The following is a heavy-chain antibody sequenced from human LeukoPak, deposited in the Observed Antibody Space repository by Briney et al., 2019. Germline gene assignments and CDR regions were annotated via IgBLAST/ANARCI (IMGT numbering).Heavy chain of an antibody. D-gene: IGHD5-24*01. CDR1: GGSISSYY. CDR2: FFYSGST. V-gene: IGHV4-59*12. CDR3: ARGAGSTISNDAFDI. J-gene: IGHJ3*02. Sequence: SETLSLTCTVSGGSISSYYWSWIRQPPGKGLEWIGYFFYSGSTYYNPSLKSRITISVDTSKNQFSLKLSSVTAADTAVYYCARGAGSTISNDAFDIWGQGTMVTVSS.